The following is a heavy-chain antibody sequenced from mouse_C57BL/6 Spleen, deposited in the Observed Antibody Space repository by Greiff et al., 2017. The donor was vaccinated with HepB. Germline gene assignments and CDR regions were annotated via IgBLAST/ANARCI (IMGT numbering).Heavy chain of an antibody. D-gene: IGHD2-4*01. CDR1: GYSITSGYY. V-gene: IGHV3-6*01. CDR3: ARDPYYDYPYYAMDY. CDR2: ISYDGSN. Sequence: EVKLVESGPGLVKPSQSLSLTCSVTGYSITSGYYWNWIRQFPGNKLEWMGYISYDGSNNYNPSLKNRISITRDTSKNQFFLKLNSVTTEDTATYYCARDPYYDYPYYAMDYWGQGTSVTVSS. J-gene: IGHJ4*01.